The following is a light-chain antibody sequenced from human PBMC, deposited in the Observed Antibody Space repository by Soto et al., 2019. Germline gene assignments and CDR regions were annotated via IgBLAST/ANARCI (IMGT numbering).Light chain of an antibody. J-gene: IGKJ1*01. V-gene: IGKV3-15*01. CDR3: QQFNDWPRT. Sequence: GKSVNLCGRASQSVTSYLAWYQQKPGQAPRLLIYGASTTATDIPARFSGSGSGTEITLTSSSLQSGDFAVYYSQQFNDWPRTIGQGTKVDIK. CDR1: QSVTSY. CDR2: GAS.